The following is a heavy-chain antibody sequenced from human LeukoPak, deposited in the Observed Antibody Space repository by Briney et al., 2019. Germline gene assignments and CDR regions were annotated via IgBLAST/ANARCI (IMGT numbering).Heavy chain of an antibody. J-gene: IGHJ3*02. Sequence: SDPLSLTCTVSCHSMRSPNHFWTWLRQHPGTGLECIAYIHYTGGPHYNPSLERRATMSVDSSKNQFSLRLSSVTAADMSIYYCAREVIVPTTSDGFDIWGQGTMVTVSS. CDR2: IHYTGGP. V-gene: IGHV4-31*03. CDR1: CHSMRSPNHF. D-gene: IGHD5-12*01. CDR3: AREVIVPTTSDGFDI.